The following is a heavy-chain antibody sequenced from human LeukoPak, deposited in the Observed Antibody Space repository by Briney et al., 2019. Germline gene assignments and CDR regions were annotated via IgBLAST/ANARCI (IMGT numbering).Heavy chain of an antibody. D-gene: IGHD3-22*01. CDR3: ARGQPYYYDSSGYSDAFDI. J-gene: IGHJ3*02. CDR1: GYSFTSYW. CDR2: IYPGDSDT. Sequence: GESLKISCKGSGYSFTSYWIGWVRQMPGKGLEWMGIIYPGDSDTRYSPSLQGQVTISADKSISTAYLQWSSLKASDTAMYYCARGQPYYYDSSGYSDAFDIWGQGTMVTVSS. V-gene: IGHV5-51*01.